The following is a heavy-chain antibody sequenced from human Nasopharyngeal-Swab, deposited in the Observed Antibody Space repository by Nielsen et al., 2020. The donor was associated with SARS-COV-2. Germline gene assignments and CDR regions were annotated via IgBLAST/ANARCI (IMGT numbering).Heavy chain of an antibody. V-gene: IGHV4-59*11. CDR1: GASISSQY. CDR2: IYDSGVT. J-gene: IGHJ4*02. CDR3: ARGGAGSHWWYYIDY. D-gene: IGHD2-8*02. Sequence: GSLRLSCFVSGASISSQYWTWLRQPPGKGLEWVGYIYDSGVTEYNPSLQSRVTISVDKSKNQFSLRLSSVSAADTAIYYCARGGAGSHWWYYIDYWGQGTLVTVSS.